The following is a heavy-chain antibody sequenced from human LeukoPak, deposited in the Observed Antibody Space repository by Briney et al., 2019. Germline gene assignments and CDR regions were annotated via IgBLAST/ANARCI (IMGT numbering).Heavy chain of an antibody. Sequence: ASVKVSCKASGYTFTSYAMHWVRQAPGQRLEWMGWINAGNGNTKYSQKFQGRVTITRDTSASTAYMELSSLRSEDTAVYYCARDLIGGNAPDAFDIWDQGTMVTASS. V-gene: IGHV1-3*01. D-gene: IGHD4-23*01. CDR1: GYTFTSYA. J-gene: IGHJ3*02. CDR3: ARDLIGGNAPDAFDI. CDR2: INAGNGNT.